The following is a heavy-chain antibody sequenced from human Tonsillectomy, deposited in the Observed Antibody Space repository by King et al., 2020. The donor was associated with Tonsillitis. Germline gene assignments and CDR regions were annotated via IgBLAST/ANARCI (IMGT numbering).Heavy chain of an antibody. Sequence: TLKESGPVLVKPTETLTLTCTVSGFSLNNAKMGVSWIRQPPGKALEWLAHIFSNDEKSYSTSLKSRLTLSKDTSKSQVVLTMTNTDPVDTATYYCARTTRYNWNYDGMDVWGQGTTVTVSS. V-gene: IGHV2-26*01. CDR1: GFSLNNAKMG. J-gene: IGHJ6*02. CDR2: IFSNDEK. CDR3: ARTTRYNWNYDGMDV. D-gene: IGHD1-20*01.